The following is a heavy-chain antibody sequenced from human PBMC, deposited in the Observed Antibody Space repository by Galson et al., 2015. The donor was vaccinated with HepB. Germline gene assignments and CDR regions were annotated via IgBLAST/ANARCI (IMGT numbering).Heavy chain of an antibody. D-gene: IGHD3-3*01. V-gene: IGHV1-3*01. CDR1: GYTFTSYA. J-gene: IGHJ6*02. CDR3: ARDPSWSTIFGLYGMDV. Sequence: SVKVSCKASGYTFTSYAMHWVRQAPGQRLEWMGWINAGNGNTKYSQKFQGRVTITRDTSASTAYMELSSLRSEDTAVYYCARDPSWSTIFGLYGMDVWGQGTTVTVSS. CDR2: INAGNGNT.